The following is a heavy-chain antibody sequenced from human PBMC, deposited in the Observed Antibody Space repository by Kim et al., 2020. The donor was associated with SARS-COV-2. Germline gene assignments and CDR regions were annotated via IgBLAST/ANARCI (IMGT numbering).Heavy chain of an antibody. CDR3: ARDPGCGGDCYHRGYYGMDV. D-gene: IGHD2-21*02. CDR1: GFTVSSNY. J-gene: IGHJ6*02. CDR2: IYSGVST. V-gene: IGHV3-66*02. Sequence: GGSLRLSCAASGFTVSSNYMSWVRQAPGKGLEWVSVIYSGVSTYYADSVKGRFTISRDNSKNTLYLQMNSLRAEATAVYYCARDPGCGGDCYHRGYYGMDVWGQGTTVTVSS.